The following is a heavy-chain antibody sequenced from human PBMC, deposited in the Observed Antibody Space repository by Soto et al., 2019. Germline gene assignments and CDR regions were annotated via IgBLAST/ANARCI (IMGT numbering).Heavy chain of an antibody. CDR3: ARDPGGCSGGSCYVLFDY. CDR2: ISAYNGNT. D-gene: IGHD2-15*01. Sequence: ASVKVSCKASGYTFTSYGISRVRQAPGQGLEWMGWISAYNGNTNYAQKLQGRVTMTTDTSTSTAYMELRSLRSDDTAVYYCARDPGGCSGGSCYVLFDYWGQGTLVTVSS. CDR1: GYTFTSYG. J-gene: IGHJ4*02. V-gene: IGHV1-18*01.